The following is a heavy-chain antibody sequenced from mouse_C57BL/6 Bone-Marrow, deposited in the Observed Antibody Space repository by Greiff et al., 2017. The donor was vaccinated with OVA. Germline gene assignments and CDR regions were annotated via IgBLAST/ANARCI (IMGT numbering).Heavy chain of an antibody. V-gene: IGHV1-55*01. CDR2: IYPGRGST. CDR3: AGVTGASWFAY. CDR1: GYTFTSYW. D-gene: IGHD4-1*01. Sequence: QVQLQQPGAELVKPGASVKMSCKASGYTFTSYWITWVKQRPGQGLEWIGDIYPGRGSTNYNEKFKSKATLTVDTSSSSAYMQLSSLTSEDSAVYYCAGVTGASWFAYWGQGTLVTVSA. J-gene: IGHJ3*01.